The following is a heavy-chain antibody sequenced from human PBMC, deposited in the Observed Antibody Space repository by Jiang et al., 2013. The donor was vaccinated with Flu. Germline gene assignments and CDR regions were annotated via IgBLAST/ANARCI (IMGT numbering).Heavy chain of an antibody. CDR3: ASGGSGWPDAFDI. J-gene: IGHJ3*02. V-gene: IGHV6-1*01. D-gene: IGHD6-19*01. Sequence: WYNDYAVSVKSRITINPDTSKNQFSLRLNSVTPEDTAVYYCASGGSGWPDAFDIWGQGTMVTVSS. CDR2: WYN.